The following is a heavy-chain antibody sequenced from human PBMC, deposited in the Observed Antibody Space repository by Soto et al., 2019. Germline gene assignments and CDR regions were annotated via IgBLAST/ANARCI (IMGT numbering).Heavy chain of an antibody. D-gene: IGHD6-13*01. CDR1: GYTFTSYG. J-gene: IGHJ4*02. CDR2: ISAYNRNT. Sequence: VKVSCKASGYTFTSYGLSWVRQAPGQGLEWMGWISAYNRNTNYAQKLQGRVTMTTDTSTSTAYMELRSLRSDDTAVYYCARVIAAAADFDYWGQGTLVTVSS. V-gene: IGHV1-18*01. CDR3: ARVIAAAADFDY.